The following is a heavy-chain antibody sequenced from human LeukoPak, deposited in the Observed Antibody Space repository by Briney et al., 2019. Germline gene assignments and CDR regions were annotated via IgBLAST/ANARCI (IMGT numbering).Heavy chain of an antibody. J-gene: IGHJ4*02. CDR3: ARDSKVTSLGY. V-gene: IGHV4-59*01. Sequence: SETLSLTCTVSGDSISGYYWSWIRQPPGKGLEWIGYIYYSGTTNYNPSLKSRVTISLDTSKNQFSLKLSSVTAADTAVYYCARDSKVTSLGYWGQGTLVTVSS. CDR2: IYYSGTT. CDR1: GDSISGYY. D-gene: IGHD2-21*02.